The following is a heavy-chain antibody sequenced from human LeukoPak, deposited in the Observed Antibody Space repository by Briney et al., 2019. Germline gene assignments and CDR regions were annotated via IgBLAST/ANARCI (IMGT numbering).Heavy chain of an antibody. CDR2: IYHSGST. CDR3: ARMLDWSGYSGDY. D-gene: IGHD3-3*01. J-gene: IGHJ4*02. CDR1: GYSISSGYY. V-gene: IGHV4-38-2*01. Sequence: PSETLSLTCAVSGYSISSGYYWGWIRQPPGKGLEWIGSIYHSGSTYYNPSLKSRVTISVDTSKNQFSLKLSSVTAADTAVYYCARMLDWSGYSGDYWDQGTLVTVSS.